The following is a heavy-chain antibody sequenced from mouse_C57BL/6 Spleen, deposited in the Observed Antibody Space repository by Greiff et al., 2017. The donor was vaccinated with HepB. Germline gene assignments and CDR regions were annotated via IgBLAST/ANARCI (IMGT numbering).Heavy chain of an antibody. CDR3: ARKDLITTVEDYYFDY. J-gene: IGHJ2*01. Sequence: QVQLQQPGAELVRPGTSVKLSCKASGYTFTSYWMHWVKQRPGQGLEWIGVIDPSDSYTNYNQKFKGKATLTVDTSSSTAYMQLSSLPSEDSEVYYCARKDLITTVEDYYFDYWGQGTPLPVSS. CDR1: GYTFTSYW. CDR2: IDPSDSYT. D-gene: IGHD1-1*01. V-gene: IGHV1-59*01.